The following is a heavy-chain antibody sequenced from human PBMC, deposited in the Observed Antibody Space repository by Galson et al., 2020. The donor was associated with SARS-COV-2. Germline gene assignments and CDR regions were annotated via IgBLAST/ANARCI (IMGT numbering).Heavy chain of an antibody. V-gene: IGHV1-18*01. Sequence: ASVKVSCKASGYTFTSYGISWVRQAPGQGLEWMGWISAYNGNTNYAQKLQGRVTMTTDTSTSTAYMELRSLRSDDTAVYYCARDHMVRGILYYLDYWGQGTLVTVSS. CDR3: ARDHMVRGILYYLDY. CDR2: ISAYNGNT. J-gene: IGHJ4*02. CDR1: GYTFTSYG. D-gene: IGHD3-10*01.